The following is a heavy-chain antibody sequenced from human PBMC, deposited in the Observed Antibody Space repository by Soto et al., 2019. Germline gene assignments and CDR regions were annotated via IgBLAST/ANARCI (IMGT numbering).Heavy chain of an antibody. D-gene: IGHD5-18*01. CDR3: TRGRGYSYGYFDY. V-gene: IGHV3-48*01. Sequence: PGGSLRLSCAASGFTFSSYSMSWVRQAPGKGLEWVSYISSSSSTIYCADSVKGRFTITRDNAKNSLYLQMNSLRAEDTAVYYCTRGRGYSYGYFDYWGQGTLVTV. CDR1: GFTFSSYS. CDR2: ISSSSSTI. J-gene: IGHJ4*02.